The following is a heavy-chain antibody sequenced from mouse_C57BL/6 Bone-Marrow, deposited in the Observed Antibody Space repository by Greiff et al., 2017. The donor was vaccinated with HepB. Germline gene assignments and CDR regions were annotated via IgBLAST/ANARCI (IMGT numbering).Heavy chain of an antibody. D-gene: IGHD1-1*01. V-gene: IGHV8-8*01. Sequence: QVTLKVSGPGILQPSQTLSLTCSFSGFSLSTFGMGVGWIRQPSGKGLEWLAHIWWDDDKYYNPALKSRLTISKDTSKNQVFLKIANVDTADTATYYCARMRTTVVEGYWYFDVWGTGTTVTVSS. CDR1: GFSLSTFGMG. J-gene: IGHJ1*03. CDR2: IWWDDDK. CDR3: ARMRTTVVEGYWYFDV.